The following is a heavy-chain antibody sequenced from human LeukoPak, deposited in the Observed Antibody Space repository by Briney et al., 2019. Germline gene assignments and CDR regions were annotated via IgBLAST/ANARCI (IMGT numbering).Heavy chain of an antibody. V-gene: IGHV1-18*01. CDR3: ARESRGIPGTTAFDY. J-gene: IGHJ4*02. CDR2: ISAYNGNT. CDR1: GGTFSSYS. D-gene: IGHD1-20*01. Sequence: ASVKVSCKASGGTFSSYSISWVRQAPGQGLEWMGWISAYNGNTNYAQKLQGRVTMTTDTSTSTAYMELRSLRSDDTAVYYCARESRGIPGTTAFDYWGQGTLVTVSS.